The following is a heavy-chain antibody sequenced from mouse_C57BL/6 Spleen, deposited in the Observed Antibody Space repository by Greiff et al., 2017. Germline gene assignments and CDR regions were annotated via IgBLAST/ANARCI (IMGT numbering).Heavy chain of an antibody. V-gene: IGHV5-12*01. CDR3: ARLYDYVGYFDV. Sequence: EVNLVESGGGLVQPGGSLKLSCAASGFTFSDYYMYWVRQTPEKRLEWVAYISNGGGSTYYPDTVKGRFTISRDNAKNTLYLQMSRLKSEDTAMYYCARLYDYVGYFDVWGTGTTVTVSS. CDR1: GFTFSDYY. J-gene: IGHJ1*03. CDR2: ISNGGGST. D-gene: IGHD2-4*01.